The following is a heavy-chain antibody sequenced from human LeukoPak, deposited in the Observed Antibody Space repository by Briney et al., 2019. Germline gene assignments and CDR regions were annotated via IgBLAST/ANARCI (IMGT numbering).Heavy chain of an antibody. Sequence: SSETLSLTCTVSGGSISSYYWSWIRQPPGKGLGWIGYIYYSGSTNYNPSLKSRVTISVDTSKNQFSLKLSSVTAADTAVYYCARAYAAAGTYYFDYWGQGTLVTVSS. D-gene: IGHD6-13*01. J-gene: IGHJ4*02. CDR2: IYYSGST. V-gene: IGHV4-59*01. CDR1: GGSISSYY. CDR3: ARAYAAAGTYYFDY.